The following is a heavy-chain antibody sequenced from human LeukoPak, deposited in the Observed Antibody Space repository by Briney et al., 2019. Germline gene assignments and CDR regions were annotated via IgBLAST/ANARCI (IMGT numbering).Heavy chain of an antibody. V-gene: IGHV3-23*01. CDR3: AKTPDSYYDSSGYPDMQFDY. J-gene: IGHJ4*02. D-gene: IGHD3-22*01. CDR1: GFTFSSYW. CDR2: ISGSGGST. Sequence: GGSLRLSCAASGFTFSSYWMSWVRQAPGKGLEWVSAISGSGGSTYYADSVKGRFTISRDNSKNTLYLQMNSLRAEDTAVYYCAKTPDSYYDSSGYPDMQFDYWGQGTLVTVSS.